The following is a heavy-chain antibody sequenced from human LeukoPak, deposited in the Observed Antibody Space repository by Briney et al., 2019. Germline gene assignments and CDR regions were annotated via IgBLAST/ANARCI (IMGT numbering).Heavy chain of an antibody. Sequence: GGSLRLSCAASGLIFTNYGMSWVRQAPGKGLEWVSAITNSGGRTYYADSVKGRFTISRDNSKNTLYLQMNTLRAEDTAVYYCARGKSNYGDYVDYWGQGTLVTVSS. V-gene: IGHV3-23*01. D-gene: IGHD4-17*01. CDR3: ARGKSNYGDYVDY. CDR2: ITNSGGRT. CDR1: GLIFTNYG. J-gene: IGHJ4*02.